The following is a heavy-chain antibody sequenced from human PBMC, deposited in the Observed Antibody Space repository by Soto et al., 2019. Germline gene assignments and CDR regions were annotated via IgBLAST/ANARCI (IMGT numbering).Heavy chain of an antibody. CDR3: ATRDPGHY. J-gene: IGHJ4*02. CDR1: GYTFTTYY. Sequence: QVQLVQSGAEVKKPGASVKVSCKASGYTFTTYYMHWVRQAPGQGLEWMGIISPDGGRPSYAQKLQGRVPMTRDTSTSTVYMELSSLRSEDTAVYYCATRDPGHYWGQGTLVTVSS. CDR2: ISPDGGRP. V-gene: IGHV1-46*01.